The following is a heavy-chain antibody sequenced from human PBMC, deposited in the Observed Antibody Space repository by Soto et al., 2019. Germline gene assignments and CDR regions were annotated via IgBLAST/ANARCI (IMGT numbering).Heavy chain of an antibody. J-gene: IGHJ4*02. V-gene: IGHV4-4*02. Sequence: QVHLQESGPRLVKPSETLSLTCDVSGDSISSYNWWTWVRQTPGKGLEWIGEVYHSGNTNYNPSLKGRVTISVDKSRHQFSLSLTSVTAADTAVYYCARREGDCRGGSCPYYHDWGQGTLVTASS. CDR2: VYHSGNT. CDR3: ARREGDCRGGSCPYYHD. CDR1: GDSISSYNW. D-gene: IGHD2-15*01.